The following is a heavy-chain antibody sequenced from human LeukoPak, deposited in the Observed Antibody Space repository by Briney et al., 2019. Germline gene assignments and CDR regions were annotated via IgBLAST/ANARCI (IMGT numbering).Heavy chain of an antibody. CDR1: GFTFYDYG. CDR3: ARGARGVSGYYFDF. J-gene: IGHJ4*02. CDR2: IKWKGGIT. V-gene: IGHV3-20*04. D-gene: IGHD3-10*01. Sequence: PGGSLRLSCAASGFTFYDYGMSWVRQAPGKGLEWGSDIKWKGGITGYADSGKGRFTISRDNAKKSLYLQMNRLRAEDTALYYCARGARGVSGYYFDFWGQGTLVTVSS.